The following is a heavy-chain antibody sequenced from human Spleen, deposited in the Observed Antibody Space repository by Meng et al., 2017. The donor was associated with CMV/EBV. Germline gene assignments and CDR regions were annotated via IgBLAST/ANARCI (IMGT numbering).Heavy chain of an antibody. CDR2: IRYDGSNK. V-gene: IGHV3-30*02. Sequence: GESLKISCAASGFTFSNYGMHWVRQAPGKGLEWVAFIRYDGSNKYYADSVKGRFTISRDNAKNSLYLQMNSLRAEDTAVYYCARPYSSSSRVWYGMDVWGQGTTVTVSS. CDR3: ARPYSSSSRVWYGMDV. J-gene: IGHJ6*02. D-gene: IGHD6-6*01. CDR1: GFTFSNYG.